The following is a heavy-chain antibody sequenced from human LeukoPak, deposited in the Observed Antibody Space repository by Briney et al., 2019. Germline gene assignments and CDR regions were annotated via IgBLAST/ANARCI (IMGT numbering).Heavy chain of an antibody. Sequence: GGSLRLSCAASAFTFSSYSMNWVRHAPGEGLEWVSSISSSSSYIYYADSVKGRFTISRDNAKNSLYLQMNSLRAEDTAMYYCAGNGVAGGWFDPWGQGTLVTVSS. V-gene: IGHV3-21*01. CDR2: ISSSSSYI. J-gene: IGHJ5*02. CDR3: AGNGVAGGWFDP. D-gene: IGHD6-19*01. CDR1: AFTFSSYS.